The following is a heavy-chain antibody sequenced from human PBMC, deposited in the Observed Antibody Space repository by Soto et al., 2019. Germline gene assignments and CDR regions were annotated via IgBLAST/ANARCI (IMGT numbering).Heavy chain of an antibody. CDR1: GGSISSYY. Sequence: QVQLQESGPGLVKPSETLSLTCTVSGGSISSYYWSWIRQPPGKGLEWIGYIYYSGSTNYNPSLKSRVTISVDTSKYQFSLKLSSVTAADTAVYYCARVGKLRFLEWPLNWFDPWGQGTLVTVSS. CDR3: ARVGKLRFLEWPLNWFDP. D-gene: IGHD3-3*01. CDR2: IYYSGST. J-gene: IGHJ5*02. V-gene: IGHV4-59*01.